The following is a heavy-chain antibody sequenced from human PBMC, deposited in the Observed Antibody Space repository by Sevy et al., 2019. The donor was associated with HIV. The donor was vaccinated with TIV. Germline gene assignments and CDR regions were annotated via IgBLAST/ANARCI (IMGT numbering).Heavy chain of an antibody. CDR1: GGSISAYY. CDR2: IYYTGST. Sequence: SETLSLTCTVFGGSISAYYWSWIRQSPGKGLEYIGYIYYTGSTYYNPSPKSRVTISIDTSKNQFSLRLTSVTAADTAMYYCARAPPVRSGDDSLNWFDPWGQGTLVTVSS. V-gene: IGHV4-59*01. CDR3: ARAPPVRSGDDSLNWFDP. D-gene: IGHD5-12*01. J-gene: IGHJ5*02.